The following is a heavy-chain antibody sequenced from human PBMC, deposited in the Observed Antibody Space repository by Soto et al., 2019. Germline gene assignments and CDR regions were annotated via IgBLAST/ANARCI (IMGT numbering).Heavy chain of an antibody. J-gene: IGHJ6*02. Sequence: QVQLVQSGADVKKPWASVKVSCKASGYTFTSYGISWVRQAPGQGLEWMGWISAYNGNTNYAQKMQGRVTMTTDTSTSTAYMELRSLRSDDTAVDYCASGGPEYCSSTSCYGYYYYYGMDVWGQGTTVAVSS. V-gene: IGHV1-18*04. D-gene: IGHD2-2*01. CDR3: ASGGPEYCSSTSCYGYYYYYGMDV. CDR2: ISAYNGNT. CDR1: GYTFTSYG.